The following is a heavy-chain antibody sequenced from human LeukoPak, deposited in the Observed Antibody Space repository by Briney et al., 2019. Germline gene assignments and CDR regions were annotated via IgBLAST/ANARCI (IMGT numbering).Heavy chain of an antibody. Sequence: LTGGSLRLSCAGSGLTFGGYGMPWFRQTPGKGLEWVAVIAYDGSRAFYADSVKGRFTISRDNSKNTMSVQMDDLRAEDTAVYYCTRYNNDHFDYWGQGTLVTVSS. V-gene: IGHV3-33*01. CDR2: IAYDGSRA. D-gene: IGHD1-14*01. CDR1: GLTFGGYG. J-gene: IGHJ4*02. CDR3: TRYNNDHFDY.